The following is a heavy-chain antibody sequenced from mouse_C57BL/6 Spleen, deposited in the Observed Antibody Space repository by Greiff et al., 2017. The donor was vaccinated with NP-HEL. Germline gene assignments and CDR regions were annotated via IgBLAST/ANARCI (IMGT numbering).Heavy chain of an antibody. CDR1: GYAFTNYL. D-gene: IGHD2-1*01. CDR2: INPGSGGT. Sequence: VKLMESGAELVRPGTSVKVSCKASGYAFTNYLIEWVKQRPGQGLEWIGVINPGSGGTNYNEKFKGKATLTADKSSSTAYMQLSSLTSEDSAVYFCAREDYGNYVGYAMDYWGQGTSVTVSS. V-gene: IGHV1-54*01. J-gene: IGHJ4*01. CDR3: AREDYGNYVGYAMDY.